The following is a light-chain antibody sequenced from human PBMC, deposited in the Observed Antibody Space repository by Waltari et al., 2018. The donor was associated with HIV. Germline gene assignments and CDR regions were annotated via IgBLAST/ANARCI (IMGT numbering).Light chain of an antibody. CDR2: WAS. Sequence: DVVLTQSPASLAVSLGERATINCKSSHSGLYRSNKKNYLAWYQQKPGQPPKLLLYWASTRESGSSDRCSASGSGTDFTLTITSLQVDDVAVYYCQQYLSTPLTFGGGTKVEI. V-gene: IGKV4-1*01. CDR3: QQYLSTPLT. CDR1: HSGLYRSNKKNY. J-gene: IGKJ4*01.